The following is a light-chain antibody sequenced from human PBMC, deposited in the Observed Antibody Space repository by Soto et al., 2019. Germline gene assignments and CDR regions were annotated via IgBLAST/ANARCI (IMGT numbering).Light chain of an antibody. CDR2: DAY. Sequence: EVVLTQSPVTLSLSPGERATLSCRASQSFRGLLAWYQQKPGQAPRLLIYDAYNRATGIPPRFSGSGSWTDFTLTISRLEPEDSAVYYCQQRHMWPITFGQGTRLEIK. J-gene: IGKJ5*01. V-gene: IGKV3-11*01. CDR1: QSFRGL. CDR3: QQRHMWPIT.